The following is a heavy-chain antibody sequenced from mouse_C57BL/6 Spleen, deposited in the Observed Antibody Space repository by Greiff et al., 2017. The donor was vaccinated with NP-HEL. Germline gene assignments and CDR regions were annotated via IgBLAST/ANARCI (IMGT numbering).Heavy chain of an antibody. CDR3: ARSYYGSSYPYYYAMDY. V-gene: IGHV1-19*01. Sequence: EVQLQQSGPVLVKPGASVKMSCKASGYTFTDYYMNWVKQSHGKSLEWIGVINPYNGGTSYNQKFKGKATLTVDKSSSTAYMELNSLTSEDSAVYYCARSYYGSSYPYYYAMDYWGQGTSVTVSS. CDR1: GYTFTDYY. CDR2: INPYNGGT. D-gene: IGHD1-1*01. J-gene: IGHJ4*01.